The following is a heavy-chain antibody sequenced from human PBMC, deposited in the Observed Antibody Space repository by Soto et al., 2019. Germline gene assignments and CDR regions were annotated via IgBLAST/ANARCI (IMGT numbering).Heavy chain of an antibody. D-gene: IGHD3-3*01. J-gene: IGHJ6*02. V-gene: IGHV4-31*03. Sequence: SETLSLTCTVSGGSISSGGYYWSWIRQHPGKGLEWIGYIYYSGSTYYNRSLKRRVTISVDTSKNQFSLKLSSVTAADTAVYYRARDQFGVKGYSYYGMDVWGQGTTVTVS. CDR1: GGSISSGGYY. CDR2: IYYSGST. CDR3: ARDQFGVKGYSYYGMDV.